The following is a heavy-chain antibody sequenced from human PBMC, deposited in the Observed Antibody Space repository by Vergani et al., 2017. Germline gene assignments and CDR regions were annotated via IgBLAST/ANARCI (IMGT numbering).Heavy chain of an antibody. Sequence: QLQLQESGPGLVKPSETLSLTCTVSGGSISSSSYYWGWIRQPPGKGLEWIGSIYYSGSTNYNPSLKSRVTISVDTSKNQFSLKLSSVTAADTAVYYCARDVAATFDPWGQGTLVTVSS. J-gene: IGHJ5*02. D-gene: IGHD6-13*01. CDR3: ARDVAATFDP. CDR1: GGSISSSSYY. CDR2: IYYSGST. V-gene: IGHV4-39*07.